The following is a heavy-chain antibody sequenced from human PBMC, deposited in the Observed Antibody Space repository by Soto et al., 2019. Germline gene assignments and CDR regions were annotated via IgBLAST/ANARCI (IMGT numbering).Heavy chain of an antibody. Sequence: GGSLRLSCAASGFTFSSYAMSWVRQAPGKGLEWVANIKQGGSEKYYVDSVKGRFTISRDNAKNSLYLQMNSLRAEDTAVYYCARDDNTSFDYWGQGTLVTVSS. V-gene: IGHV3-7*01. J-gene: IGHJ4*02. CDR1: GFTFSSYA. CDR3: ARDDNTSFDY. D-gene: IGHD2-2*02. CDR2: IKQGGSEK.